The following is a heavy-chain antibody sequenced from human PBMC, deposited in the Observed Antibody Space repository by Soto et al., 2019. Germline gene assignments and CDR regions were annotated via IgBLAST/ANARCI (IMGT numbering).Heavy chain of an antibody. CDR3: ARPGIAVAGNGPYYFDY. J-gene: IGHJ4*02. CDR2: INAGNGNT. CDR1: GYTFTSYA. D-gene: IGHD6-19*01. Sequence: QVQLVQSGAEVKKPGASVKVSCKASGYTFTSYARHWVRQAPGQRLEWMGWINAGNGNTKYSQKFQGRVTITRDTSASTAYMELSSLRSEDTAVYYCARPGIAVAGNGPYYFDYWGQGTLVTVSS. V-gene: IGHV1-3*01.